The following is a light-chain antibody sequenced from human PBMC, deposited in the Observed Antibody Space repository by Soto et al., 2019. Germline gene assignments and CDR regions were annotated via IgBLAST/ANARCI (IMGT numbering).Light chain of an antibody. V-gene: IGKV3-15*01. CDR3: QQYKNWPPLT. J-gene: IGKJ4*01. Sequence: EIVMTQSPATLSVSPGETATLSCRASQSVSYNLAWYQQKPGQGPRLLIYGAFTRATGIPARFSGSGSGTEFPLTISSLQSEDLAVYYCQQYKNWPPLTFGGGTKVEIK. CDR1: QSVSYN. CDR2: GAF.